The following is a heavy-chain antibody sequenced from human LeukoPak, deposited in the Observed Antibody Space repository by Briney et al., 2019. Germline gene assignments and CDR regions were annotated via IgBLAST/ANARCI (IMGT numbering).Heavy chain of an antibody. CDR1: GFTFSSYG. CDR3: ARETVTDPSGMGY. Sequence: GGSLRLSCAASGFTFSSYGMHWVRQAPGKGLEWVAVIWYDGSNKYYADSVKGRFTISRDNSENTLYLQMNSLRAEDTAVYYCARETVTDPSGMGYWGQGTLVTVSS. J-gene: IGHJ4*02. D-gene: IGHD1-14*01. V-gene: IGHV3-33*01. CDR2: IWYDGSNK.